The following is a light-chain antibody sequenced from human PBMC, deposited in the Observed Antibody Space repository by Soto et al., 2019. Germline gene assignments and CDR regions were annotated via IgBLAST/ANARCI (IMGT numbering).Light chain of an antibody. J-gene: IGKJ1*01. CDR2: DAS. CDR3: QQYNSYPWT. CDR1: QSISSW. V-gene: IGKV1-5*01. Sequence: DIPMTQSPSTLSASVGDRVTITCRASQSISSWLAWYQQKAGKAPKLLIYDASSLESGVPSRFSGSGSGTEFTLTISSLQPDDVATYYCQQYNSYPWTFGQGTKVEIK.